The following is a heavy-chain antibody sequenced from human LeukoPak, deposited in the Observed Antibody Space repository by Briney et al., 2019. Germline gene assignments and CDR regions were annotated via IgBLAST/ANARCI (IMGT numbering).Heavy chain of an antibody. J-gene: IGHJ6*03. V-gene: IGHV3-53*01. CDR2: IFSNGST. CDR1: GFTVRSNY. D-gene: IGHD1-26*01. Sequence: PGGSLRLSCAASGFTVRSNYMSWVRQAPGRGLEWVSVIFSNGSTYCADSVKGRFTISRDNSKNKVFLQMNSLRAEDTAVYYCARDSAIVGAIYYMDVWGKGTTVTVSS. CDR3: ARDSAIVGAIYYMDV.